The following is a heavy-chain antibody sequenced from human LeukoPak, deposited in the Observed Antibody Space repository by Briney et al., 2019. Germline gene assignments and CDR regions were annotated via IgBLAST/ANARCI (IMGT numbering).Heavy chain of an antibody. Sequence: ASLKVSSKASRYTPNIYDVKWVPRATRQRVERIVWMYPYSGNTGYSQKFQGRVSMTRTTTITTAYMVLCRLRSEDTAVYYCARSNVGRITLPIDYWGQGKPVTVFS. J-gene: IGHJ4*02. V-gene: IGHV1-8*01. CDR3: ARSNVGRITLPIDY. D-gene: IGHD1-26*01. CDR2: MYPYSGNT. CDR1: RYTPNIYD.